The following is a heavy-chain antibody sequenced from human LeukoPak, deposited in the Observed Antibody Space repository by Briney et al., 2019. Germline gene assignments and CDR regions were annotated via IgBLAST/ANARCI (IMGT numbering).Heavy chain of an antibody. D-gene: IGHD3-10*01. CDR3: AKDTGAGYGSGSYHFDY. J-gene: IGHJ4*02. CDR1: GFTFSSYG. CDR2: ISYDGSNK. Sequence: GGSLRLSCAASGFTFSSYGMHWVRQAPGKGLEWVAVISYDGSNKYYADSVKGRITLSRDNSKNTVFLQMNSLRTEDTAVYYCAKDTGAGYGSGSYHFDYWGQGTLVTVSS. V-gene: IGHV3-30*18.